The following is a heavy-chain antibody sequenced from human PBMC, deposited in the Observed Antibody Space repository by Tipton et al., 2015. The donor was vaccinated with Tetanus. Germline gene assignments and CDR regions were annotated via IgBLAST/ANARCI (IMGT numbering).Heavy chain of an antibody. Sequence: LRLSCTVSGGSISSYYWSWIRQPAGKGLEWIGRIYTSGSTNYNPSLKSRVTMSVDTSKNQFSLKLSSVAAADTAVYYCARDLVSNWFDPWGQGTLVTVSS. CDR1: GGSISSYY. J-gene: IGHJ5*02. D-gene: IGHD2-2*01. CDR2: IYTSGST. V-gene: IGHV4-4*07. CDR3: ARDLVSNWFDP.